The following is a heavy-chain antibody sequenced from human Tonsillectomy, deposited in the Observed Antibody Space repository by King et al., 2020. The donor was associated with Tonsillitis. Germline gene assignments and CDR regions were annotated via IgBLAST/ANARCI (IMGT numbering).Heavy chain of an antibody. V-gene: IGHV5-51*01. Sequence: QLVQAGAEVKKPGESLKISCKGSGYSFSSYWNAWVRQMPGKGLEWMGIIYPDDSDTTYSPSFRGQVTISADKSISTAYLQWRSLKASDNAMYYCARRPVGFGEGIYWGQGTLVTVS. CDR3: ARRPVGFGEGIY. CDR2: IYPDDSDT. J-gene: IGHJ4*02. CDR1: GYSFSSYW. D-gene: IGHD3-10*01.